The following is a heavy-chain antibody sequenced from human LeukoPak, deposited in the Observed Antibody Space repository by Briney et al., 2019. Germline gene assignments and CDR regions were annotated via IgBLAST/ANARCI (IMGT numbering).Heavy chain of an antibody. D-gene: IGHD2/OR15-2a*01. V-gene: IGHV3-74*01. CDR3: VRDSNLSLDY. Sequence: GGSLRLSCAASGLTLSRHWMHWVRQAPGKGLVWVSQISTDGTATTYADSVKGRFTISRDNAKDTLYLQMNSLRAEDTAVYYCVRDSNLSLDYWGQGSLVTVSS. CDR2: ISTDGTAT. CDR1: GLTLSRHW. J-gene: IGHJ4*02.